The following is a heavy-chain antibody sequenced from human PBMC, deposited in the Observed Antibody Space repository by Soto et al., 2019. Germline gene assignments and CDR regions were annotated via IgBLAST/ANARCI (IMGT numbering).Heavy chain of an antibody. CDR1: GGSVSSGSDY. D-gene: IGHD3-9*01. Sequence: SETLSLTGTVAGGSVSSGSDYWSWIRQPPGKGLEWIGYIYYSGSTNYNPSLKSRVTISVDTSKNQFSLKLSSVTAADTAVYYCASGPDYDILSGYPRGNYYFECWGQAPLVTVS. V-gene: IGHV4-61*01. J-gene: IGHJ4*02. CDR2: IYYSGST. CDR3: ASGPDYDILSGYPRGNYYFEC.